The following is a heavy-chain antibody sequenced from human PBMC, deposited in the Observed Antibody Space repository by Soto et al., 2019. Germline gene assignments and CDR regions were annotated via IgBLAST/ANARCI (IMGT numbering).Heavy chain of an antibody. CDR1: GGSFSGYY. D-gene: IGHD2-8*02. CDR2: INHSGST. CDR3: AILVPDY. V-gene: IGHV4-34*01. J-gene: IGHJ4*02. Sequence: LSLTCAVYGGSFSGYYWSWIRQPPGKGLEWIGEINHSGSTNYNPSLKSRVTISIDTSKNQFSLKLSSVTAADTAVYYCAILVPDYWGQGTLVTVSS.